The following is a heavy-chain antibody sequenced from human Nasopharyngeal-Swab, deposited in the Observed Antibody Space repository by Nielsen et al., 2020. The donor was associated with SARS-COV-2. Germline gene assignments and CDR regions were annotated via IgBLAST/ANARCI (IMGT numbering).Heavy chain of an antibody. D-gene: IGHD2-2*01. CDR3: ARDRWGYCSSTSCYGGQGLFDY. CDR2: ISSSGSTI. CDR1: GFTFSSYS. V-gene: IGHV3-48*04. Sequence: GGSLRLSCAASGFTFSSYSMNWVRQAPGKGLEWVSSISSSGSTIYYADSVKGRFTISRDNAKNSLYLQMNSLRAEDTAVYYCARDRWGYCSSTSCYGGQGLFDYWGQGTLVTVSS. J-gene: IGHJ4*02.